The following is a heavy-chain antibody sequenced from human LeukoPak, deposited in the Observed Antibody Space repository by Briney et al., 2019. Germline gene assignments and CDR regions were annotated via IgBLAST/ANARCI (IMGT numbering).Heavy chain of an antibody. CDR3: ARGGRRITMIVASYFDY. J-gene: IGHJ4*02. D-gene: IGHD3-22*01. CDR1: GGSFSGYY. Sequence: PSETLSLTCAVYGGSFSGYYWSWIRQPPGKGLEWIGEINHSGSTNYNPSLKSRVTISVDTSKNQFSLKLSSVTAADTAVYYCARGGRRITMIVASYFDYWGQGTLVTVSS. CDR2: INHSGST. V-gene: IGHV4-34*01.